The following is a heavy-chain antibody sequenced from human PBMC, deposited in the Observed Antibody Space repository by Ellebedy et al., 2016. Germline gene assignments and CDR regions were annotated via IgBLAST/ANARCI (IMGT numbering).Heavy chain of an antibody. Sequence: ASVKVSCKASGYTFTSYYMHWVRQAPGQGLEWMGIINPSGGSTSYAQKFQGRVTMTRDTSTSTVYMELSSLRSEDTAVYYCARGELLGYCSGGSCYPRPYNWFDPWGQGTLVTVSS. CDR3: ARGELLGYCSGGSCYPRPYNWFDP. CDR1: GYTFTSYY. D-gene: IGHD2-15*01. CDR2: INPSGGST. V-gene: IGHV1-46*01. J-gene: IGHJ5*02.